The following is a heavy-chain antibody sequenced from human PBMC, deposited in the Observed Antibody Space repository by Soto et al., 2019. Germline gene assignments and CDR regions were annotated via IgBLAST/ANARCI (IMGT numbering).Heavy chain of an antibody. CDR3: VGGVGATFQASGFDY. V-gene: IGHV1-18*04. D-gene: IGHD1-26*01. CDR2: ISAYNGNT. CDR1: GYTFTSYG. J-gene: IGHJ4*02. Sequence: QVPLVQSGAEVKKPGASVKVSCKASGYTFTSYGISWVRQAPGQGLEWMGWISAYNGNTNYAQKLQGRVTMTTDTSTSTAYMELSSLRSEDTAVYYCVGGVGATFQASGFDYWGQGTLVTVSS.